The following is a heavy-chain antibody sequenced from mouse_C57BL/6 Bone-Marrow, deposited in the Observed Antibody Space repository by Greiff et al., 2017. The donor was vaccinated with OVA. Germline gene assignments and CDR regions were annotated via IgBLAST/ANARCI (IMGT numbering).Heavy chain of an antibody. CDR2: IYPGDGDT. CDR1: GYAFSSSW. V-gene: IGHV1-82*01. Sequence: QVQLQQSGPELVKPGASVKISCKASGYAFSSSWMNWVKQRPGKGLEWIGRIYPGDGDTNYNGKFKGKATLTADKSSSTAYMQLSSLTSEDSAVYFCVRGERERRREAYYSALDYWGQKAPVTASS. CDR3: VRGERERRREAYYSALDY. D-gene: IGHD2-12*01. J-gene: IGHJ4*01.